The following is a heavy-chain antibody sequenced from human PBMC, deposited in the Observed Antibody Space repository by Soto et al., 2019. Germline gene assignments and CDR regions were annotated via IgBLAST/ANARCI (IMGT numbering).Heavy chain of an antibody. CDR1: GGSISSYY. Sequence: SETLSLTCTVSGGSISSYYWSWIRQPPGKGLEWIGYIYYSGSTNYNPSLKSRVTISVDTSKNQFSLKLSSVTAADTAVYYCARPYDSSGPFDYWGQGTLVTVSS. CDR3: ARPYDSSGPFDY. J-gene: IGHJ4*02. CDR2: IYYSGST. V-gene: IGHV4-59*01. D-gene: IGHD3-22*01.